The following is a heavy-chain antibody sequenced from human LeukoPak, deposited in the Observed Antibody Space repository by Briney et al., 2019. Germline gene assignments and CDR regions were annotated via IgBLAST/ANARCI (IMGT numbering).Heavy chain of an antibody. J-gene: IGHJ4*02. V-gene: IGHV3-23*01. Sequence: PGGSLGLSCAASGFTFSSYAMSWVRQAPGKWLEWVSAISGSGGSTYYADSVKGRFTISRDNSKNTLYLQMNSLRAEDTAVYYCAKDIDITESYYFDYWGQGTLVIVSS. D-gene: IGHD1-20*01. CDR1: GFTFSSYA. CDR2: ISGSGGST. CDR3: AKDIDITESYYFDY.